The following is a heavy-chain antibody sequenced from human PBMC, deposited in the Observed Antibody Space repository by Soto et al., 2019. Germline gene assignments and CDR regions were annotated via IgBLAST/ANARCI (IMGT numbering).Heavy chain of an antibody. Sequence: QVQLQQWGAGLLKPSETLSLTCAVYGGSFSGYYWSWIRQPPGKGLEWIGEINHSGSTNYNPSLKSRVTISVDTSKNQCSLKLSSVTAADTAVYYCARGTPLHLGELSPDYYYYMDVWGKGTTVTVSS. CDR1: GGSFSGYY. D-gene: IGHD3-16*02. J-gene: IGHJ6*03. V-gene: IGHV4-34*01. CDR2: INHSGST. CDR3: ARGTPLHLGELSPDYYYYMDV.